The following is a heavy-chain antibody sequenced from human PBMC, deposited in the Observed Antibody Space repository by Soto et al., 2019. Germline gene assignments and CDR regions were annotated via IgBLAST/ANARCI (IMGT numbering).Heavy chain of an antibody. J-gene: IGHJ5*02. CDR2: INAGTGDT. D-gene: IGHD2-2*02. V-gene: IGHV1-3*01. CDR1: GYTFTSYA. CDR3: AREYPGFDP. Sequence: GASVKVSCKASGYTFTSYAMHWVRQAPGQRLEWMGWINAGTGDTKYAQKFQGRVTITRDISASTAYMELSSLTSEDTAVYYCAREYPGFDPWGQGTLVTVSS.